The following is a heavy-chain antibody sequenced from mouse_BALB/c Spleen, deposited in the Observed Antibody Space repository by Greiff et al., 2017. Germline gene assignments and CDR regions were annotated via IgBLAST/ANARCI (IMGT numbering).Heavy chain of an antibody. J-gene: IGHJ2*01. CDR2: ISSGGST. CDR3: ARVVGAFDY. Sequence: EVQRVESGGGLVKPGGSLKLSCAASGFTFSSYAMSWVRQTPEKRLEWVASISSGGSTYYPDSVKGRFTISRDNARNILYLQMSSLRSEDTAMYYCARVVGAFDYWGQGTTLTVSS. D-gene: IGHD1-1*01. CDR1: GFTFSSYA. V-gene: IGHV5-6-5*01.